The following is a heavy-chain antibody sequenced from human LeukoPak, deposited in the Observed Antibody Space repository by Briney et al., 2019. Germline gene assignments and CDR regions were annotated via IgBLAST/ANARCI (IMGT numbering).Heavy chain of an antibody. Sequence: GASVKVSCKASGGTLNSFAISWLRQAPGQGLEWMGGIIPIFGTPNYAQKFQAGVTITADESTNTAYMELSSLRSEDTAVYYCASRYCSAGRCDSSYYYYYGMDVWGQGTTGTVSS. V-gene: IGHV1-69*13. CDR1: GGTLNSFA. D-gene: IGHD2-15*01. J-gene: IGHJ6*02. CDR2: IIPIFGTP. CDR3: ASRYCSAGRCDSSYYYYYGMDV.